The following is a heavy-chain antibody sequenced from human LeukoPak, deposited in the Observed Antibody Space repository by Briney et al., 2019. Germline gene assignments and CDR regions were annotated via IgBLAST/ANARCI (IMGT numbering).Heavy chain of an antibody. V-gene: IGHV1-46*01. CDR1: GYTFTSYY. J-gene: IGHJ4*02. Sequence: GASVKVSCKASGYTFTSYYMHWVRQAPGQGLEWMGIINPSGGSTSYAQKFQGRVTMTTDTSTSTAYMELRSLRSDDTAVYYCARDRGDYGDYVRGDYWGQGTLVTVSS. D-gene: IGHD4-17*01. CDR2: INPSGGST. CDR3: ARDRGDYGDYVRGDY.